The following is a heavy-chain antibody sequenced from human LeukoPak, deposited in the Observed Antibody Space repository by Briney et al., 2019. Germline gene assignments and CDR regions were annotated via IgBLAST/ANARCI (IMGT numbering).Heavy chain of an antibody. CDR1: GFTFSSYA. CDR2: ISYVGSNK. V-gene: IGHV3-30*04. Sequence: GGSLRLSCAASGFTFSSYAMHCVRQAPGKGLEWVAVISYVGSNKYYADSGKGRFTFSRDNSKNTLYLQMNGLRAEDTAVYFSTAGELSRFDYWGQGTLVTVSS. D-gene: IGHD3-10*01. CDR3: TAGELSRFDY. J-gene: IGHJ4*02.